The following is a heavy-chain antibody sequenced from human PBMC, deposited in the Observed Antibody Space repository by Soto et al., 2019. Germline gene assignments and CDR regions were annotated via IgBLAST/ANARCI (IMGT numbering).Heavy chain of an antibody. J-gene: IGHJ4*02. V-gene: IGHV3-23*01. CDR2: ITGSGDDT. CDR1: GFTFSSYA. CDR3: AEAICGYNAPLDH. D-gene: IGHD3-22*01. Sequence: EVQLLESGGGLVQPGGSLRRSCAASGFTFSSYAMNWVRQAPGKGLEWVSVITGSGDDTYYADSVKGRFTIARDNSKTTENVQMNSLRAEDKAVYYCAEAICGYNAPLDHWGQGTRVTVSS.